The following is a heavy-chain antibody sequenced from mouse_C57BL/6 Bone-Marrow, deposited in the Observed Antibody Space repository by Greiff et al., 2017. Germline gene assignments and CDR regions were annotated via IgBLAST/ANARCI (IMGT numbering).Heavy chain of an antibody. J-gene: IGHJ2*01. Sequence: QVQLQQSGAELARPGASVKMSCKASGYTFTSYTMHWVNQRPGQGLEWIGYINPSSGYTKYNQKFKDKATLTADKSSSTAYMQLSSLTSEDSAVYYCARNPQYYGSPYYFDDWGQGTTLTVSS. CDR2: INPSSGYT. CDR3: ARNPQYYGSPYYFDD. V-gene: IGHV1-4*01. D-gene: IGHD1-1*01. CDR1: GYTFTSYT.